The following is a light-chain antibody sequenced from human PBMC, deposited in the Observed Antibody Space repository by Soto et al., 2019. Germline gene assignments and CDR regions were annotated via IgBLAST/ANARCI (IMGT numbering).Light chain of an antibody. V-gene: IGLV2-14*03. CDR1: SSDVGGYNY. J-gene: IGLJ3*02. Sequence: QSALTQPASVSGSPGQSITISCTGTSSDVGGYNYVSWYQQHPGKAPKLMIYDVSNRPAGVSNRLSGSKSGNTASLTIAGLQAEDEADYYCTSYRSSALVFGGGTKLTVL. CDR3: TSYRSSALV. CDR2: DVS.